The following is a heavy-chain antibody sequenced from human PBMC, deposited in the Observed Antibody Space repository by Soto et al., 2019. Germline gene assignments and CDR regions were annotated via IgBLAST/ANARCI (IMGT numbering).Heavy chain of an antibody. CDR2: ISTTSSYI. J-gene: IGHJ3*02. V-gene: IGHV3-21*01. CDR3: AREGDDYGDYKRAFDI. CDR1: GFTFRSYS. D-gene: IGHD4-17*01. Sequence: EVQLVESGGGLVKPGGSLRLSCEASGFTFRSYSMNWVRQAPGKGLEGVSSISTTSSYIYYGDSVKGRFTISRDNAKNSLFLQTNSLRAEDTAIYYCAREGDDYGDYKRAFDIWGQGTTVTVSS.